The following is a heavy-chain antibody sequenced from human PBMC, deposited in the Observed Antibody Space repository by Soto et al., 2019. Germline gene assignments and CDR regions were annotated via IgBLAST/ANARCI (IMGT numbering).Heavy chain of an antibody. CDR3: VCGGNFFIY. CDR1: GFTFSTYW. V-gene: IGHV3-7*01. CDR2: MDQDGSET. Sequence: EVQLVESGGGLVQPGGSLRLSCAAPGFTFSTYWMTWVRQPPGKGLEWVANMDQDGSETYYVDSVRGRFTVSRDNAKNSLYMQMNRLRVEHTAVYYCVCGGNFFIYWGQGTLVTVSP. D-gene: IGHD3-16*01. J-gene: IGHJ4*02.